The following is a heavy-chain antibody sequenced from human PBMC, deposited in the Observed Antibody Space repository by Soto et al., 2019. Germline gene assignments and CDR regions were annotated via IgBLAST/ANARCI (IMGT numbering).Heavy chain of an antibody. V-gene: IGHV3-23*01. CDR2: ISGSGGST. CDR3: AKDWSDYIYYFDY. J-gene: IGHJ4*02. D-gene: IGHD1-26*01. CDR1: GFTFSNYA. Sequence: EVQLLESGGGLVQPGGSLRLSCAASGFTFSNYAMSWVRQAPGKGLEWVSAISGSGGSTYYADSVKGRFTISRDNSKNTLYLQMNSLRAEDTAVYYCAKDWSDYIYYFDYWGQGTLVTVSS.